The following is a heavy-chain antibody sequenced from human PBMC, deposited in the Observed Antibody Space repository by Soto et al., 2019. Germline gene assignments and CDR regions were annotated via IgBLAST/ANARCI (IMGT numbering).Heavy chain of an antibody. Sequence: QVQLVESGGGLVKPGRSLRLSCAASGFTFSSYGMHWVRQAPGKGLEWVAVISYDGSNKYYADSVKGRFTISRDNSKNTLYLQMNSLRAEDTAVYYCAKDRSDDSGLVYFDYWGQGTLVTVSS. CDR2: ISYDGSNK. J-gene: IGHJ4*02. V-gene: IGHV3-30*18. CDR3: AKDRSDDSGLVYFDY. D-gene: IGHD6-19*01. CDR1: GFTFSSYG.